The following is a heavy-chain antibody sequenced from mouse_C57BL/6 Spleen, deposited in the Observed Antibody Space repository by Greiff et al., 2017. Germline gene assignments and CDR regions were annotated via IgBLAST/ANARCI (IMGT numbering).Heavy chain of an antibody. CDR3: ARSGDYDGYALGD. D-gene: IGHD2-4*01. CDR2: INPYNGGT. Sequence: EVQLQQSGPVLVKPGASVKMSCKASGYTFTDYYMNWVKQSHGKSLEWIGVINPYNGGTSYNQKFKGKATLTVDKSSSTAYMELNSLTSEDSAVYYCARSGDYDGYALGDWGQGASVTVAS. J-gene: IGHJ4*01. CDR1: GYTFTDYY. V-gene: IGHV1-19*01.